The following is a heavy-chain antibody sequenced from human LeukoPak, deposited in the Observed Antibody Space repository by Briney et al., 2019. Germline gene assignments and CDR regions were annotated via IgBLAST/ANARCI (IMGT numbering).Heavy chain of an antibody. CDR3: ARTFSGSYYYYGMDV. CDR1: GGXISSYY. V-gene: IGHV4-59*01. D-gene: IGHD1-26*01. J-gene: IGHJ6*02. Sequence: SETLSLTCTVSGGXISSYYCSWIRQPPGKGLEWIGYIYYSGTTNYNPSLKSRVTISVDTSKNQFSLKLSSVTAADTAVYYCARTFSGSYYYYGMDVWGQGTTVTVSS. CDR2: IYYSGTT.